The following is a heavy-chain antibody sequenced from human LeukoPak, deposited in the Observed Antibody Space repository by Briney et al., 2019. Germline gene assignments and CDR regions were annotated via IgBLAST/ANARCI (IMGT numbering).Heavy chain of an antibody. V-gene: IGHV3-7*01. D-gene: IGHD3-3*01. CDR2: MNQDGSEK. J-gene: IGHJ4*02. CDR3: AREGFLDY. Sequence: GGSLRLSCAASGFTFSRSWMSWVRQAPGKGLEWVANMNQDGSEKNYVDSVKGRFTISRDNGKNSLYLQMNSLRAEDTAVYYCAREGFLDYWCQGTLVTVSS. CDR1: GFTFSRSW.